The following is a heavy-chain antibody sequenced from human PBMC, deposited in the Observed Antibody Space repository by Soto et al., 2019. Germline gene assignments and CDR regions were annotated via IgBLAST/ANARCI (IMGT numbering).Heavy chain of an antibody. J-gene: IGHJ6*02. CDR1: GGTFSSYA. V-gene: IGHV1-69*13. Sequence: EASVKVSCKASGGTFSSYAISWVRQAPGQGLEWMGGIIPIFGTANYAQKFQGRVTITADESTSTAYMELSSLRSEDTAVYYCASGAQSHYGMVVWGQGTTVTVSS. D-gene: IGHD3-16*01. CDR3: ASGAQSHYGMVV. CDR2: IIPIFGTA.